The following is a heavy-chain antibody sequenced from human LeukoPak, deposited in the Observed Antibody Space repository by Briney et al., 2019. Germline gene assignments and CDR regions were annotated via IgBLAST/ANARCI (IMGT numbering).Heavy chain of an antibody. CDR1: GFTFSGSP. CDR2: IRTKPNSYAT. V-gene: IGHV3-73*01. CDR3: TRYYYDASGYDS. Sequence: PGGSLRLSCAASGFTFSGSPIHWVRQASGKGLEWVGRIRTKPNSYATAYAASVKGRFTVSRDDSKNMAYLQMDSLKTEDTAVYYCTRYYYDASGYDSWGQGTLVTVSS. D-gene: IGHD3-22*01. J-gene: IGHJ4*02.